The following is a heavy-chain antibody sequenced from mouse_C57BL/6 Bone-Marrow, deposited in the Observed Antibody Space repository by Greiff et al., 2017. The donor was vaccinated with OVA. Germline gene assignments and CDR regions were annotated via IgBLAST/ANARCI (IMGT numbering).Heavy chain of an antibody. Sequence: ESGPGLVKPSQSLSLTCSVTGYSITSGYYWYWIRQFPGNQLEWMGYISYDGSNNYNPYLKNRFSITRDTPKNTFFLKLKSVTTDDTATYYSARGDSAWFAYWGKGTLVTVSA. V-gene: IGHV3-6*01. CDR2: ISYDGSN. CDR1: GYSITSGYY. CDR3: ARGDSAWFAY. J-gene: IGHJ3*01.